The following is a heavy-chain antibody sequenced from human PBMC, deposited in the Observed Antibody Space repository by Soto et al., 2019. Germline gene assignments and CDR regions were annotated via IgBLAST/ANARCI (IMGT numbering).Heavy chain of an antibody. V-gene: IGHV3-53*04. CDR1: GFTVSSNY. Sequence: GGSLRLSCAASGFTVSSNYMSWVRQAPGKGLEWVSVIYSGGSTYYADSVKGRFTISRHNSKNTLYLQMNSLRAEDTAVYYCARDHLSITMVRGAILDYWGQGTLVTVSS. CDR2: IYSGGST. J-gene: IGHJ4*02. CDR3: ARDHLSITMVRGAILDY. D-gene: IGHD3-10*01.